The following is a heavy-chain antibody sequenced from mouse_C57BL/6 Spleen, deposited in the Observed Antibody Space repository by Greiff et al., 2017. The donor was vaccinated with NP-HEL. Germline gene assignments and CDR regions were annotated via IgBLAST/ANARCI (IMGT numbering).Heavy chain of an antibody. CDR1: GFSLTSYG. Sequence: QVQLKESGPGLVAPSQSLSITCTVSGFSLTSYGVHWVRQPPGKGLEWLVVIWSDGSTTYNSALKSRLSISKDNSKSQVFLKMNSLQTDDTAMYYCARQLYYGSSSYYAMDYWGQGTSVTVSS. J-gene: IGHJ4*01. V-gene: IGHV2-6-1*01. CDR3: ARQLYYGSSSYYAMDY. D-gene: IGHD1-1*01. CDR2: IWSDGST.